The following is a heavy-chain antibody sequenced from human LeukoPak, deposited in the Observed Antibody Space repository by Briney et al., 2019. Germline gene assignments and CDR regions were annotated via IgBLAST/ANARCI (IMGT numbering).Heavy chain of an antibody. D-gene: IGHD5-18*01. V-gene: IGHV4-39*07. J-gene: IGHJ4*02. Sequence: SETLSLTCTVSGGSISSSSYYWGWIRQPPGKGLEWIGSIYYSGSTYYNPSLKSRVTISVDTSKNQFSLKLSSVTAAVTAVYYCARIQLWLYYFDYWGQGTLVTVSS. CDR2: IYYSGST. CDR1: GGSISSSSYY. CDR3: ARIQLWLYYFDY.